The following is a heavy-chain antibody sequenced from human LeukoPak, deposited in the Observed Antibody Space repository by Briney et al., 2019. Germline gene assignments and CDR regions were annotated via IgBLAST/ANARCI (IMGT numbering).Heavy chain of an antibody. D-gene: IGHD3-16*01. CDR2: ISWNSGSI. CDR3: ANYAVSLGMGY. CDR1: GFTFDDYA. J-gene: IGHJ4*02. Sequence: GGSLRLSCAASGFTFDDYAMHWVRQAPGKGLEWVSGISWNSGSIGYADSVKGRFTISRGNAKNSLYLQMNSLRAEDTAVYYCANYAVSLGMGYWGQGTLVTVSS. V-gene: IGHV3-9*01.